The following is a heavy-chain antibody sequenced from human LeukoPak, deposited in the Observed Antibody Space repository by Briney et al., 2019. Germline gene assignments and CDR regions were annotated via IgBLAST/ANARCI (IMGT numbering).Heavy chain of an antibody. V-gene: IGHV3-23*01. Sequence: QPGGSLRLSCAASGFTFSSYAMSWVRQAPGKGLEWVSAISGSGGSTYYADSVKGRFTISRDNSKNTLYLQMNSLRAKDTAVYYCAKTGGPSGWCPRPARYYFDYWGQGTLVTVSS. CDR1: GFTFSSYA. CDR3: AKTGGPSGWCPRPARYYFDY. CDR2: ISGSGGST. J-gene: IGHJ4*02. D-gene: IGHD6-19*01.